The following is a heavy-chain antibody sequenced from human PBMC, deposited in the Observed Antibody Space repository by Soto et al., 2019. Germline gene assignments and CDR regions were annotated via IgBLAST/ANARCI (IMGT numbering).Heavy chain of an antibody. Sequence: SETLSLTCAVYGGSFSGYYWSWIRQPPGKGLEWIGEINHSGSTNYNPSLKSRVTISVDTSKNQFSLKLSSVTAADTAVYYCASGLPYCTHGVCYPPRTYNWFDPWGQGTLVTVSS. CDR3: ASGLPYCTHGVCYPPRTYNWFDP. CDR1: GGSFSGYY. J-gene: IGHJ5*02. V-gene: IGHV4-34*01. D-gene: IGHD2-8*01. CDR2: INHSGST.